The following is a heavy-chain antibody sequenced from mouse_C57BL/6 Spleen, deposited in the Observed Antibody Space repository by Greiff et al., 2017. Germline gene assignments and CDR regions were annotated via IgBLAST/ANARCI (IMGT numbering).Heavy chain of an antibody. J-gene: IGHJ2*01. CDR2: IYPSDSET. V-gene: IGHV1-61*01. Sequence: QVQLQQPGAELVRPGSSVKLSCKASGYTFTSYWMDWVKQRPGQGLEWIGNIYPSDSETHYNQKFKDKATLTVDKSSSTAYMQLSSLTSEDSAVYYCARGPPFDYWGQGTTLTVSS. CDR3: ARGPPFDY. CDR1: GYTFTSYW.